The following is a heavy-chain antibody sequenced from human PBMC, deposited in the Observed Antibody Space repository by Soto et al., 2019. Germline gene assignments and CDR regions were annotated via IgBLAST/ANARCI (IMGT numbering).Heavy chain of an antibody. CDR1: GFTFSSYA. Sequence: GGSLRLSCAASGFTFSSYAMHWVRQAPGKGLEWVAVISYDGSNKYYADSVKGRFTISRDNSKNTLYLQMNSLRAEDTAVYYCARVVVITPNDAFDIWGQGTRVTVSS. V-gene: IGHV3-30-3*01. CDR2: ISYDGSNK. J-gene: IGHJ3*02. D-gene: IGHD3-22*01. CDR3: ARVVVITPNDAFDI.